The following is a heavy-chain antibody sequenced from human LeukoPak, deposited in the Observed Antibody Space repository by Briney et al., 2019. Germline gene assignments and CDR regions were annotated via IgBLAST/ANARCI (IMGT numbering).Heavy chain of an antibody. D-gene: IGHD1-26*01. V-gene: IGHV5-51*01. CDR1: GYSFTSYC. CDR2: IYPGDSGP. J-gene: IGHJ3*01. Sequence: GESLKISCKVSGYSFTSYCVGWVRQMPGKGLEWMGIIYPGDSGPTYSPSFQGQVTITVDKSINTAPLQWSSLQASDTAMYYCGMSGDRVPLQDDVFDVWGQGTMVTVST. CDR3: GMSGDRVPLQDDVFDV.